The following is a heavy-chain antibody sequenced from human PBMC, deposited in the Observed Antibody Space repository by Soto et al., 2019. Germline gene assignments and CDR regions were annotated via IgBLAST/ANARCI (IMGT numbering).Heavy chain of an antibody. CDR1: GYTFTGYY. Sequence: GASVKVSCKASGYTFTGYYMHWVRQAPGQGLEWMGWINPNSGGTNYAQKFQGRVTMTRDTSISTAYMELSRLRSDDTAVYYCARDYFGITGTLYYSGMDVWGQGTTVTVSS. D-gene: IGHD1-20*01. J-gene: IGHJ6*02. CDR3: ARDYFGITGTLYYSGMDV. CDR2: INPNSGGT. V-gene: IGHV1-2*02.